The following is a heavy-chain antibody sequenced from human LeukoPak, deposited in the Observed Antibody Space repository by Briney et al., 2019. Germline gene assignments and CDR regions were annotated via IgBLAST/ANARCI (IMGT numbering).Heavy chain of an antibody. V-gene: IGHV3-21*01. CDR3: ARDFVVGYYYGMDV. Sequence: GGSLRLSCAASGFTFSSYSMNWVRQAPWKGLEWVSSISSSSSYIYYADSVKGRFTISRDNAKNSLYLQMNSLRAEDTAVYYCARDFVVGYYYGMDVWGQGTTVTVSS. J-gene: IGHJ6*02. D-gene: IGHD2-21*01. CDR2: ISSSSSYI. CDR1: GFTFSSYS.